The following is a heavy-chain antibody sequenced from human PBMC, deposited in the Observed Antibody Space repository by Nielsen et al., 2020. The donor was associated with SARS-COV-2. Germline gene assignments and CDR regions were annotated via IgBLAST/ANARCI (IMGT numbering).Heavy chain of an antibody. V-gene: IGHV1-8*01. Sequence: ASVKVSCKASGYTFTSYDINWVRQATGQGLEWMGWMNPNSGNTGYAQKFQGRVTMTRNTSISTAYMELSSLRSEDTAVYYCARELRTGCGGDCSPDYWGQGTLVTVSS. CDR2: MNPNSGNT. CDR1: GYTFTSYD. CDR3: ARELRTGCGGDCSPDY. J-gene: IGHJ4*02. D-gene: IGHD2-21*02.